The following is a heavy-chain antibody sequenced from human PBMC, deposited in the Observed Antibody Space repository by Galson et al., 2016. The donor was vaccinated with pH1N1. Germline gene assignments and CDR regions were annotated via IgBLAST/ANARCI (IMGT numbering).Heavy chain of an antibody. D-gene: IGHD3-22*01. CDR3: ARDAELQYYDSSGYYSHLET. V-gene: IGHV1-69*13. J-gene: IGHJ1*01. CDR2: ILPIFGIA. CDR1: GGSFRNNA. Sequence: SVKVSCKASGGSFRNNAFNWVRQAPGQGLEWMGGILPIFGIASYAQDFQGRVTITADESATTIYMDLRSLPPEDTAVYYWARDAELQYYDSSGYYSHLETWVQGTLLTVSS.